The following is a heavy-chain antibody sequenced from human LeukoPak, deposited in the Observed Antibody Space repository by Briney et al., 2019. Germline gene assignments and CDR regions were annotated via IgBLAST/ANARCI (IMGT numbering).Heavy chain of an antibody. CDR3: TRDLSLKWFGEAIFDY. J-gene: IGHJ4*02. CDR2: IRSKAYGGTT. CDR1: GFTFSSYA. V-gene: IGHV3-49*03. D-gene: IGHD3-10*01. Sequence: PGGSLRLSCAASGFTFSSYAMSWFRQAPGKGLEWVGFIRSKAYGGTTEYAASVKGRFTISRDDSKSIAYLQMNSLKTEDTAVYYCTRDLSLKWFGEAIFDYWGQGTLVTVSS.